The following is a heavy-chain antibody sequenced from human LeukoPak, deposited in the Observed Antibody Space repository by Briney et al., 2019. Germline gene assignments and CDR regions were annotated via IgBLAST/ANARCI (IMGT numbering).Heavy chain of an antibody. CDR3: TTDLWFGELLADF. D-gene: IGHD3-10*01. V-gene: IGHV3-20*04. J-gene: IGHJ4*02. CDR1: GFTFDDYG. Sequence: TGGSLRLSCAASGFTFDDYGMSWVRQAPGKGLEWVSGINWNGGSTGYADSVKGRFTISRDNAKNSLYLQMNSLKTEDTAVYYCTTDLWFGELLADFWGQGTLVTVSS. CDR2: INWNGGST.